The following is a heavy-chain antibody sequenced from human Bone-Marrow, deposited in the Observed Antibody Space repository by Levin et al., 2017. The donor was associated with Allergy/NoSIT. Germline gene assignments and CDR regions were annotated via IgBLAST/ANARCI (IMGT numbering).Heavy chain of an antibody. V-gene: IGHV1-2*06. CDR1: GYPFVDYY. CDR2: INPKSGGT. Sequence: VASVKVSCKASGYPFVDYYIHWVRQAPGQGLEWVGRINPKSGGTQSTQTFHGRVSMTTDTSSDTAYMELTSLRSDDTAVYFCARDPSTVTTYYFHGLDVWGQGTAVTVSS. D-gene: IGHD4-17*01. J-gene: IGHJ6*02. CDR3: ARDPSTVTTYYFHGLDV.